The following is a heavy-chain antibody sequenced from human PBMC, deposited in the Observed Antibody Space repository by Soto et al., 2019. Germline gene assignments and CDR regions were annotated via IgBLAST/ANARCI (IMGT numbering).Heavy chain of an antibody. CDR3: AREDDGGDSLDV. J-gene: IGHJ6*02. Sequence: SETLSLTCTLSGGSINSDYYHWTWIRQSPGKGLEWIGYIHHSGAILYNPSFKSRLAISVDTSKNQFSLHLSSVTDTDTAVYFCAREDDGGDSLDVWGQGTTVTVSS. CDR2: IHHSGAI. CDR1: GGSINSDYYH. V-gene: IGHV4-30-4*08. D-gene: IGHD2-21*02.